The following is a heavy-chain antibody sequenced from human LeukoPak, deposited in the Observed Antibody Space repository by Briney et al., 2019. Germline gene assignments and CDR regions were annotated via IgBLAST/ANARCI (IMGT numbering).Heavy chain of an antibody. CDR1: GFTVSSNY. Sequence: GGSLRLSCAASGFTVSSNYMSWVRQAPGKGLEWVSVIYSGGSTYYADSVKGRFTISRDNSKNTLYLQMNSLRAADTAVYYCARDKGTSYLSSFDYWGQGTLVTVSS. D-gene: IGHD6-6*01. CDR2: IYSGGST. J-gene: IGHJ4*02. V-gene: IGHV3-53*05. CDR3: ARDKGTSYLSSFDY.